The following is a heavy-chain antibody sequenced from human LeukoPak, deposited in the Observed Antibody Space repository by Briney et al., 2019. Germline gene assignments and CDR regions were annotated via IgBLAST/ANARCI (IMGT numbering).Heavy chain of an antibody. D-gene: IGHD4-17*01. CDR3: ARGTVTYSWAFDI. Sequence: ASVKVSCKASGGTFSSYAISWVRQAPGQGLEWMGGIIPIFGTANYAQKFQGRVTITADKSTSTAYMELSSLRSEDTAVYYCARGTVTYSWAFDIWGQGTMVTVSS. V-gene: IGHV1-69*06. CDR1: GGTFSSYA. J-gene: IGHJ3*02. CDR2: IIPIFGTA.